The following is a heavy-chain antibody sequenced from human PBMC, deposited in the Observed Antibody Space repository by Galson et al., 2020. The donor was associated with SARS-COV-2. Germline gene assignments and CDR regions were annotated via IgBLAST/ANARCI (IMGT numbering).Heavy chain of an antibody. CDR2: FDPEDGET. D-gene: IGHD6-19*01. V-gene: IGHV1-24*01. J-gene: IGHJ5*02. Sequence: SVKFSCKVSGYTLTELSMHWLRQAPGKGLEWMGGFDPEDGETIYSQKFQGRVTMTEDTSTDTAYMELSSLRSEDTAVYYCATGPPIAVAGSNWFDPWGQGTLVTVSS. CDR3: ATGPPIAVAGSNWFDP. CDR1: GYTLTELS.